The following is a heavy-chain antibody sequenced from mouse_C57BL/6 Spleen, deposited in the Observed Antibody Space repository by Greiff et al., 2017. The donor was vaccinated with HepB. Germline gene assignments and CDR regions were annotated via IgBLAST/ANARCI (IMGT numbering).Heavy chain of an antibody. CDR3: ARSNWDVWHFDV. CDR1: GYTFTSYW. D-gene: IGHD4-1*01. J-gene: IGHJ1*03. CDR2: IYPSDSET. V-gene: IGHV1-61*01. Sequence: QVQLQQPGAELVRPGSSVKLSCKASGYTFTSYWMDWVKQRPGQGLEWIGNIYPSDSETHYNQKFKDKATLTVDKSSSTAYMQLSSLTSEDSAVYYCARSNWDVWHFDVWGTGTTVTVSS.